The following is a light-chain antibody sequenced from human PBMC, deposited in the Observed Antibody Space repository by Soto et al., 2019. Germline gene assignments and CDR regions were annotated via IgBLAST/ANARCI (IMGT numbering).Light chain of an antibody. J-gene: IGKJ1*01. CDR1: QSVSSN. CDR2: GTS. Sequence: EIVMTQSPATLSVSAGERATLSCRASQSVSSNLAWYQHKPGQAPRLLIYGTSTRATGIPARFSGSGSGTEFTLTISSLQSEDFAVYCCQQYNNWPRTFGQGTKVEIK. CDR3: QQYNNWPRT. V-gene: IGKV3-15*01.